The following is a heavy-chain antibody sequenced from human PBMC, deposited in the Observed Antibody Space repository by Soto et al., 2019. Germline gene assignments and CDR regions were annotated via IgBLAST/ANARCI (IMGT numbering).Heavy chain of an antibody. Sequence: SETLSLTCAVSGGSISSGGYPWSWIRQPPGKGLEWIGYIYHSGSTYYNPSLKSRVTISVDRSKNQFSLKLSSVTAADTAVYYCARVPGPWGQGTLVTVLL. CDR2: IYHSGST. J-gene: IGHJ5*02. CDR1: GGSISSGGYP. CDR3: ARVPGP. V-gene: IGHV4-30-2*01.